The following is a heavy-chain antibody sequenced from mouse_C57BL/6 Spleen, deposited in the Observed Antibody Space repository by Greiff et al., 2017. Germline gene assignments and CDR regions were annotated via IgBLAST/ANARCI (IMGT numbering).Heavy chain of an antibody. Sequence: QVQLQQPGAELVKPGASVKLSCKASGYTFTSYWMHWVKQRPGQGLEWIGMIHPNSGSTNYNEKFKRKATLTVAKSSSTAYMQPSSLTSEDSAVYYCAREGGTAQAFDYWGQGTTLTVSS. CDR2: IHPNSGST. J-gene: IGHJ2*01. CDR3: AREGGTAQAFDY. CDR1: GYTFTSYW. D-gene: IGHD3-2*02. V-gene: IGHV1-64*01.